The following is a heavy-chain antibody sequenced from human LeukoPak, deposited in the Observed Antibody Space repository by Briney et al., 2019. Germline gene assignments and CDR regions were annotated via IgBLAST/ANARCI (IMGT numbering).Heavy chain of an antibody. Sequence: GGSLRLSCAASGFTFSSYWMSWVRQAPGKGLEWVANIKQDGSEKYYVDSAKGRFTISRDNAKNSLYLQMNSLRAEDTAVYYCKVAAAPGFDYWGQGTLVTVSS. CDR1: GFTFSSYW. CDR2: IKQDGSEK. V-gene: IGHV3-7*01. D-gene: IGHD6-13*01. J-gene: IGHJ4*02. CDR3: KVAAAPGFDY.